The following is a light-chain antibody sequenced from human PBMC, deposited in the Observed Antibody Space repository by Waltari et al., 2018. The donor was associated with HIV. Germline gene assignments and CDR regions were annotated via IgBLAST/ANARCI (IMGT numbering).Light chain of an antibody. V-gene: IGKV3-11*01. J-gene: IGKJ3*01. CDR3: QQRSTWPRT. Sequence: EIVLTQSPATLSLSPGERATLSCRASQSVSSYLAWYQQKPGQAPRLLIYDVSNRATGIPARFSGGGSGTDFTLTISSLEPEDFAVYYCQQRSTWPRTFGPGTKVDIK. CDR1: QSVSSY. CDR2: DVS.